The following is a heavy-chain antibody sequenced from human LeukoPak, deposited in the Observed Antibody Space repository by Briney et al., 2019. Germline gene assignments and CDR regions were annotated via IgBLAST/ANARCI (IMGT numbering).Heavy chain of an antibody. J-gene: IGHJ6*03. CDR3: ARGGRGGSGQHYYYYMDV. Sequence: GSLRLSCAASGLIFSDHYMDWVRQAPGKGLEWIGRIYTSGSTNYNPSLKSRVTMSVDTSKNQFSLKLSSVTAADTAVYYCARGGRGGSGQHYYYYMDVWGKGTTVTISS. CDR2: IYTSGST. V-gene: IGHV4-4*07. D-gene: IGHD3-10*01. CDR1: GLIFSDHY.